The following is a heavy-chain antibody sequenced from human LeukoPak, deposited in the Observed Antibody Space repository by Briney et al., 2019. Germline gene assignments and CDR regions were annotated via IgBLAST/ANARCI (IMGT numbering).Heavy chain of an antibody. D-gene: IGHD6-19*01. V-gene: IGHV3-30*09. CDR1: GFNFSNNL. CDR3: ATVGNSSGWHEAFGYFDS. Sequence: GGSLRLSCAASGFNFSNNLRHWIRQAPGKSPERVAASTFDGTKRYYGDSVNGRYVVSGANSKNTLYLQLNARRLDDPAAYYCATVGNSSGWHEAFGYFDSWGQGVLVTVSS. J-gene: IGHJ4*02. CDR2: STFDGTKR.